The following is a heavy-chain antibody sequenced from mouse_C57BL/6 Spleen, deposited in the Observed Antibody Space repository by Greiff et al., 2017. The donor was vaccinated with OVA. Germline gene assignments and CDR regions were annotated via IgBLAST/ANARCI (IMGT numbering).Heavy chain of an antibody. V-gene: IGHV1-18*01. CDR3: ATYDYEAWFAY. D-gene: IGHD2-4*01. CDR1: GYTFTDYN. Sequence: VQLQQSGPELAKPGASVKIPCKASGYTFTDYNMDWVKQSHGKSLEWIGDINPNNGGTIYNQKFKGKATLTVDKSTSTANMERRSLTAEDTAVYYCATYDYEAWFAYWGQGTLVTVSA. J-gene: IGHJ3*01. CDR2: INPNNGGT.